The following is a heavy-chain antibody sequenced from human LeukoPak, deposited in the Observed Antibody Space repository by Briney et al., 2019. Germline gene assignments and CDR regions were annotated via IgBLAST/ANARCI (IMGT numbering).Heavy chain of an antibody. J-gene: IGHJ4*02. V-gene: IGHV4-34*01. CDR1: GGSFSNYY. D-gene: IGHD3-16*01. Sequence: PSETLSLTCAVYGGSFSNYYWSWIRQPPGKRLEWIEEINHSGSVNYNPSLKSRVTISVDTSKNQFSLNLNSVTAADTAVYYCARCGFPLGDVDYWGQGALVTVSS. CDR2: INHSGSV. CDR3: ARCGFPLGDVDY.